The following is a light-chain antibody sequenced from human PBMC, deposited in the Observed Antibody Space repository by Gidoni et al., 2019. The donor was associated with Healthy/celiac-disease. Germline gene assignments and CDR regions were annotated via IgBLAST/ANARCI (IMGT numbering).Light chain of an antibody. J-gene: IGLJ2*01. CDR1: NIGSKS. CDR2: DDS. Sequence: SYVLTQPPSVSVAAGQTARITCGGNNIGSKSGHWYQHKPGQAPGLVVYDDSDRPSGIPERFSGSNSGNTATLTISRVEAGDEADYYCQVWDSSSDHRVFGGGTKLTVL. CDR3: QVWDSSSDHRV. V-gene: IGLV3-21*02.